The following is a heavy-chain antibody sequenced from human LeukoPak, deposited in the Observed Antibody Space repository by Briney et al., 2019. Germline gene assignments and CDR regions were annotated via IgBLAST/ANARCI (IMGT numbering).Heavy chain of an antibody. V-gene: IGHV3-30*02. CDR2: IRNDGSDK. CDR1: GFTFSSYG. D-gene: IGHD5-18*01. Sequence: GGSLRLSCAASGFTFSSYGIHWVRQAPGKGLGWVAFIRNDGSDKYYGDYVKGRFTISRDNSKNTVYLQMNSLRSEDTSVYFCAKVATETAMVTGGFDYWGQGTLVTVSS. CDR3: AKVATETAMVTGGFDY. J-gene: IGHJ4*02.